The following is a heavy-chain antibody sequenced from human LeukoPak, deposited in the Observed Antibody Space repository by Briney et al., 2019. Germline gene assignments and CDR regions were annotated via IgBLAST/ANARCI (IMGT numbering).Heavy chain of an antibody. V-gene: IGHV4-39*07. J-gene: IGHJ3*02. CDR1: GGSISSSSYY. Sequence: TSETLSLTCTVSGGSISSSSYYWGWIRQPPGKGLEWIGSIYYSGSTYYNPSLKSRVTISVDTSKNQFSLKLSSVTAADTAVYYCARDWAWYYDILTGPECAFDIWGQGTMVTVSS. CDR2: IYYSGST. CDR3: ARDWAWYYDILTGPECAFDI. D-gene: IGHD3-9*01.